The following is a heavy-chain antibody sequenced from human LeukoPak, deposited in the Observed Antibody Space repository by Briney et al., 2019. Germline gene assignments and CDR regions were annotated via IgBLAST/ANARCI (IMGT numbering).Heavy chain of an antibody. CDR3: ASGRDGYNPFDY. D-gene: IGHD5-24*01. Sequence: PSETLSLTCAVSGGSFSGYYWSWIRQPPGKGLEWIGEINHSGSTNYNPSLKSRVTISVDTSKNQFSLKLSSVTAADTAVYYCASGRDGYNPFDYWGQGTLVTVSS. CDR1: GGSFSGYY. V-gene: IGHV4-34*01. CDR2: INHSGST. J-gene: IGHJ4*02.